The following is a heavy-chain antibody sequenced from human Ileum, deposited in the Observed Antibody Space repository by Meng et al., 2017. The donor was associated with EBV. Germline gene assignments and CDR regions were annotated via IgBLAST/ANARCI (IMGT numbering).Heavy chain of an antibody. CDR1: GGSFNDNY. J-gene: IGHJ5*02. D-gene: IGHD4-23*01. CDR3: ARYGRCNGNSFYCFDP. V-gene: IGHV4-34*01. CDR2: IDQSGYT. Sequence: QVRLQQWGTGLLKPSATLSLTCAVYGGSFNDNYWTWLRQPPGKGLEWIGEIDQSGYTKFNPSLSSRATISRDTSNNQFSLRLNSVTAADTALYYCARYGRCNGNSFYCFDPWGQGTLVTVSS.